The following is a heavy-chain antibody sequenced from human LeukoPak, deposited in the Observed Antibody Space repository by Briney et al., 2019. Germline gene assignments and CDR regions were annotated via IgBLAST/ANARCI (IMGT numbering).Heavy chain of an antibody. V-gene: IGHV5-10-1*01. Sequence: GESLKISCKGSGYTFISNWITWVRQMPGKGLEWMGRIDPSDSYTNYSPSFQGHVAISADKSTSTAYLQWSSLKATDTAMYYGASRCTVPPYNWFDPWGQGTLVTVSS. CDR3: ASRCTVPPYNWFDP. J-gene: IGHJ5*02. CDR1: GYTFISNW. D-gene: IGHD4-17*01. CDR2: IDPSDSYT.